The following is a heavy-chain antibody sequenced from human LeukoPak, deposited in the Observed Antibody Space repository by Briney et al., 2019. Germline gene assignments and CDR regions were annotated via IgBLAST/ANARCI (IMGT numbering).Heavy chain of an antibody. J-gene: IGHJ3*02. Sequence: GGSLRLSCAASGFTFSSYAMSWVRQAPGKGLEWVSAISGSGGSTYYADSVKGRFTISRDNSKNTLYLQMNSLRAEDTAVYYCASLIAVAVFPLLDAFDIWGQGTMVTVSS. CDR1: GFTFSSYA. CDR2: ISGSGGST. CDR3: ASLIAVAVFPLLDAFDI. V-gene: IGHV3-23*01. D-gene: IGHD6-19*01.